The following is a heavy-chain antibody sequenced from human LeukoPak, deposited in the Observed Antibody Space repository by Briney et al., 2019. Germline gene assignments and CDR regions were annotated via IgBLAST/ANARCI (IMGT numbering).Heavy chain of an antibody. D-gene: IGHD3-3*02. Sequence: SETLSLTCTVSGGSISSSSYYWGWIRQPPGKGLEWIGSIYYSGSTYYNPSLKSRVTISVDTSKNQFSLKLSSVTAADTAVYYCARDNGGGYTKGYEHYYYYLDVWGKGTTVTVSS. V-gene: IGHV4-39*02. J-gene: IGHJ6*03. CDR3: ARDNGGGYTKGYEHYYYYLDV. CDR1: GGSISSSSYY. CDR2: IYYSGST.